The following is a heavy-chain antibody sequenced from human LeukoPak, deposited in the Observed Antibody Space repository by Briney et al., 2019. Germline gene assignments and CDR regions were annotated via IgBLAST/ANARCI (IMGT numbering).Heavy chain of an antibody. CDR2: ISYDGSNK. CDR3: ASGGTYSGYDWAPFDY. Sequence: GGSLRLSCAASGFTFSSYGMPWVRQAPCKGLEWVAVISYDGSNKYYADSVKGRFTISRDNSKNTLYLQMNSLRAEDTAVYYCASGGTYSGYDWAPFDYWGQGTLVTVSS. CDR1: GFTFSSYG. J-gene: IGHJ4*02. V-gene: IGHV3-30*03. D-gene: IGHD5-12*01.